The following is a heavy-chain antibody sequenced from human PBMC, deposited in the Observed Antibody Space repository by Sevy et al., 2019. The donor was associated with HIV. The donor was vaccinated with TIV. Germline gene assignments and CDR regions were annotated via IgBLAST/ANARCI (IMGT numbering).Heavy chain of an antibody. CDR2: FYLSGSA. CDR3: AREVHYYSSGFSAGMDV. Sequence: QSQTLSLTCSVSGVSISSHFWTWIRQPPGKGLEWIGYFYLSGSANYNPSLKSRVTISGDTSKNQCSLKLTSVTAADTAVYYCAREVHYYSSGFSAGMDVWGQGTTVTVSS. D-gene: IGHD3-10*01. CDR1: GVSISSHF. J-gene: IGHJ6*02. V-gene: IGHV4-59*11.